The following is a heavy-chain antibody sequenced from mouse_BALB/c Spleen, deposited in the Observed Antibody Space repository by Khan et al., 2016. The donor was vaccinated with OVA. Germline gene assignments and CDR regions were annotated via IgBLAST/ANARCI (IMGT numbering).Heavy chain of an antibody. D-gene: IGHD1-1*02. CDR3: ARRDLFGIFAY. Sequence: QVQLQQSGAEVAKPGASVKMSCKASGYTFTAYWIHWVKQRPGQGLEWIGYIDPSTSYTEYNQKFKDKATLTTDKSSSTAYMQLSSLTSEDSAVYYCARRDLFGIFAYWGQGTLVTVSA. CDR2: IDPSTSYT. CDR1: GYTFTAYW. V-gene: IGHV1-7*01. J-gene: IGHJ3*01.